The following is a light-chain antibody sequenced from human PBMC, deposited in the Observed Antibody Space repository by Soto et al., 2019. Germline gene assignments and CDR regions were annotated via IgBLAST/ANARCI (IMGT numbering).Light chain of an antibody. J-gene: IGKJ4*01. CDR1: QGIAPY. CDR3: QKYNSAPLT. V-gene: IGKV1-27*01. CDR2: ATS. Sequence: DVQMTQSPSSLSAFVGDRVTITCRASQGIAPYLAWFQQKPGKVPKLLIYATSTLQSGVPSRFSGSESGTDFTLTINSLQPEDVGTYYCQKYNSAPLTFGRGTKVEIK.